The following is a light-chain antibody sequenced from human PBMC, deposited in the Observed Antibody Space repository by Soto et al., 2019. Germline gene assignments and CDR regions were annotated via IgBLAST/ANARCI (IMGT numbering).Light chain of an antibody. CDR2: NNN. Sequence: QSVLTQPPSASGTPGXRVTISCSGSSSNIGSNTVNWYQQLPGTAPKLLIYNNNQRPSGDPARFSGSKSGTSASLAISGLQSEDEADYYCAAWDDSLNGLVFGTGTKLTVL. CDR1: SSNIGSNT. J-gene: IGLJ1*01. CDR3: AAWDDSLNGLV. V-gene: IGLV1-44*01.